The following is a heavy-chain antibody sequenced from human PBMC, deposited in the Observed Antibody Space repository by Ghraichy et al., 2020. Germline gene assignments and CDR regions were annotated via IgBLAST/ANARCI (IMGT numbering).Heavy chain of an antibody. V-gene: IGHV3-74*01. CDR2: INSDGSTT. CDR1: GFTFSSSW. D-gene: IGHD6-6*01. J-gene: IGHJ6*02. Sequence: GGSLRLSCAAFGFTFSSSWMHWVRQAPGKGLVWVSYINSDGSTTSYADSVKGRFTISRDNAKNALYLQVNSLRAEDTAVYYCTRDTSYSSSSWGQGTTVTVSS. CDR3: TRDTSYSSSS.